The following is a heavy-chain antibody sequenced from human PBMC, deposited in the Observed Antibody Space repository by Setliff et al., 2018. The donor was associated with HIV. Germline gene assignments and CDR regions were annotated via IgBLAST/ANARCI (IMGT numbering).Heavy chain of an antibody. CDR3: ARGRDASTWYLSHFYSYYYLDV. D-gene: IGHD6-13*01. CDR2: INHSGTT. V-gene: IGHV4-34*01. CDR1: GGSFSGYY. Sequence: PSETLSLTCGVYGGSFSGYYWSWVRQSPGKGLEWIGEINHSGTTNYNLSLKSRTTLSLDTSKNQLSLKLTSVVAADTGLYFCARGRDASTWYLSHFYSYYYLDVWGNGTTVTVSS. J-gene: IGHJ6*03.